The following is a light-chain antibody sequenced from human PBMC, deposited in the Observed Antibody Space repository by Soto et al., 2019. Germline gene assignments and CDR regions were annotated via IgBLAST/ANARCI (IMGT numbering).Light chain of an antibody. CDR1: QSFRGL. CDR3: HQRAGWPPT. CDR2: DAY. V-gene: IGKV3-11*01. Sequence: EIVLTQSPVTLSLSPGERATLSCRASQSFRGLLAWYQQKPGQAPRPLIYDAYNRATGIPPRFSGSGSGTDFTLTISSLEPEDFAVYFCHQRAGWPPTFGGGTKVDIK. J-gene: IGKJ4*01.